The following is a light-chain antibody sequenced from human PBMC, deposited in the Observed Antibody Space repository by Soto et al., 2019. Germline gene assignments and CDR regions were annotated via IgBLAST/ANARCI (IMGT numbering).Light chain of an antibody. V-gene: IGKV3-20*01. CDR1: QSVSSDH. CDR2: GAS. Sequence: EIVLTQSTGTLSLSPGERATLSCRASQSVSSDHLAWYQQKPGQAPRLLIYGASNRATGIPDRFSGSGSGTDFTLTISRLEPEDFAVYYCQQYGSSPPTFGQGTKVEIK. CDR3: QQYGSSPPT. J-gene: IGKJ1*01.